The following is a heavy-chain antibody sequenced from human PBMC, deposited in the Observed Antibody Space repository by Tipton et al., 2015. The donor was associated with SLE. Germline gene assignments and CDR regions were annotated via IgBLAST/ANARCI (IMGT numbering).Heavy chain of an antibody. V-gene: IGHV4-59*01. CDR1: GGSIRSYY. CDR2: IYHSGIT. J-gene: IGHJ5*02. Sequence: TLSLTCTVSGGSIRSYYWTWIRQPPGKRLEWIAYIYHSGITNYNPSLQSRVTISVDRSKNQFSLNLTSVTAADTAVYYCARGPPFMEWERNWFDPWGQGTQVTVSS. D-gene: IGHD3-3*02. CDR3: ARGPPFMEWERNWFDP.